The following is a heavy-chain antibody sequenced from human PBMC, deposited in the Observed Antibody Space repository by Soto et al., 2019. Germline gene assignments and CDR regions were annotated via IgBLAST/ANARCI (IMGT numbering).Heavy chain of an antibody. CDR1: GFTFSSYS. V-gene: IGHV3-21*01. CDR3: ARDRGYSYDPYGMDV. Sequence: EVQLVESGGGLVKPGGSLRLSCAASGFTFSSYSMNWVRQAPGKGLEWVSSISSSSSYIYYADSVKGRFTISRDNAKNSLYVQMNSLRAEDTAVYYCARDRGYSYDPYGMDVWGQGTTVTVSS. CDR2: ISSSSSYI. J-gene: IGHJ6*02. D-gene: IGHD5-18*01.